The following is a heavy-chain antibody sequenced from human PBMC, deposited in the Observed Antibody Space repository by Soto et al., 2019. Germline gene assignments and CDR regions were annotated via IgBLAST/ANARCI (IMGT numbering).Heavy chain of an antibody. V-gene: IGHV3-30*18. CDR2: ISYDGSNK. Sequence: QVQLVESGGGVVQPGRSLRLSCAASGFTLSSYGMHWVRQAPGKGLEWVAVISYDGSNKYYADSVKGRFTISRDNSKNTLYLQMNSLRAEDTAVYYCAKAPPKSPYVAWGQGTLVTVSS. CDR3: AKAPPKSPYVA. J-gene: IGHJ5*02. CDR1: GFTLSSYG. D-gene: IGHD3-16*01.